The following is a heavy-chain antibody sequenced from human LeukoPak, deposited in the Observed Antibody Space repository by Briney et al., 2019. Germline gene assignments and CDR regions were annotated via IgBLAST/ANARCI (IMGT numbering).Heavy chain of an antibody. J-gene: IGHJ4*02. V-gene: IGHV3-7*03. CDR3: ARGRYSGTTYYFDY. Sequence: GGSLRLSCAASGFTFSTSWMSWVRQVPGKGLEWVANIKKDGSETYYVDSVRGRFTISRDNAKNSLYLQMNSLRAEDTAMYYCARGRYSGTTYYFDYWGQGTLVTVSS. D-gene: IGHD5-12*01. CDR1: GFTFSTSW. CDR2: IKKDGSET.